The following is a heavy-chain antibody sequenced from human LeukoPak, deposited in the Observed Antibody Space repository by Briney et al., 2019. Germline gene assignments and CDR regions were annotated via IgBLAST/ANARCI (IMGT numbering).Heavy chain of an antibody. CDR2: IKSKTDGGTT. D-gene: IGHD2-21*01. V-gene: IGHV3-15*01. CDR3: TTAAYCGGDCYSADY. Sequence: GGSLRLSCAASGFTFSNAWMSWVRQAPGKGLEWVGRIKSKTDGGTTDYAAPVKGRFTISRDDSKNTLYLQMNSLKTEDTAVYYYTTAAYCGGDCYSADYWGQGTLVTVSS. J-gene: IGHJ4*02. CDR1: GFTFSNAW.